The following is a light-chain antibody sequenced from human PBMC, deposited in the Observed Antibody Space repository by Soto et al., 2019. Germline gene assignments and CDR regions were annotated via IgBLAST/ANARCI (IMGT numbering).Light chain of an antibody. J-gene: IGKJ1*01. CDR3: QDYYNYFST. CDR2: DAS. CDR1: QSISSW. Sequence: GDRVTITCRASQSISSWLAWYQQKPGKAPKLLIYDASSLESGVPSRFSGSGSWTEFTLTINTLQPDDFATYYCQDYYNYFSTFGHGTKVEIK. V-gene: IGKV1-5*01.